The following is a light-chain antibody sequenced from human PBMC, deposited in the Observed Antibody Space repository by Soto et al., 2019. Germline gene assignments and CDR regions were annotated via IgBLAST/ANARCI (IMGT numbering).Light chain of an antibody. CDR2: VAS. Sequence: EIVLTQSPATVSFSPGERATLSCRASQSFSNYLAWYQQKPGQAPRLLISVASNRATGIPARFSGSGSGTDLTLTISRLESEDFAVYYCQQRGTFGQGTRLEIK. V-gene: IGKV3-11*01. J-gene: IGKJ5*01. CDR1: QSFSNY. CDR3: QQRGT.